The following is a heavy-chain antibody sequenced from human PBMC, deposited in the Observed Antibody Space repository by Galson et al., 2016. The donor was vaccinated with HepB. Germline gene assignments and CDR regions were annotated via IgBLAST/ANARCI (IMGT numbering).Heavy chain of an antibody. CDR3: ARLVLYDTSGSYY. CDR2: MYSGGGT. Sequence: SLRLSCAVSGLTVSNNYMSWVRQAPGKGLEWVSVMYSGGGTYYADSVRGRFTISRDNSKNTVYLQMNSLRAEDTAVYYCARLVLYDTSGSYYWGQGTLVTVSS. V-gene: IGHV3-53*01. CDR1: GLTVSNNY. D-gene: IGHD3-22*01. J-gene: IGHJ4*02.